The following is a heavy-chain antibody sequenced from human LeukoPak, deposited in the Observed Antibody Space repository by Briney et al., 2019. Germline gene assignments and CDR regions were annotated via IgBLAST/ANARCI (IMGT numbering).Heavy chain of an antibody. CDR3: ARDLDDYNDFPPIFQY. V-gene: IGHV3-23*01. D-gene: IGHD5-24*01. CDR1: GFTFSSYA. CDR2: ISGSGGST. J-gene: IGHJ1*01. Sequence: GGSLRLPCAASGFTFSSYAMSWVRQAPGKGLEWVSAISGSGGSTYYADSVKGRFITSRDNSRNTLYLQMNSLRVEDTAVYYCARDLDDYNDFPPIFQYWGQGTQVIVSS.